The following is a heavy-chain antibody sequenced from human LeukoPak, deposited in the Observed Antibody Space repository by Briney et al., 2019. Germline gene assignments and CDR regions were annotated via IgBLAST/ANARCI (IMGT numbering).Heavy chain of an antibody. CDR1: GYTFTSYG. CDR2: ISTYNDNT. D-gene: IGHD4-17*01. V-gene: IGHV1-18*01. CDR3: ARVGEDMTTVTTPFDP. J-gene: IGHJ5*02. Sequence: ASVKVSCKASGYTFTSYGLSWVRQAPGQGLEWMGWISTYNDNTHYAQKFQGRVTMTTDTSTNTAYMELRSLRSDDTAVYYCARVGEDMTTVTTPFDPWGQGTLVTVSS.